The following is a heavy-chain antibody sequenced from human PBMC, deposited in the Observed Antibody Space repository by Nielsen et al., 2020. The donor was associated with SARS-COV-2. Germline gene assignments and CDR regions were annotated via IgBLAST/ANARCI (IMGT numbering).Heavy chain of an antibody. Sequence: SETLSLTCAVYGGSFSGYYWSWIRQPPGRGLEWIGEINHSGSTNYNPSLKSRVTISVDTSKNQFSLKLSSATAADTAVYYCARGGGLVVRGGAYYYYGMDVWGQGTTVTVSS. J-gene: IGHJ6*02. CDR1: GGSFSGYY. V-gene: IGHV4-34*01. CDR2: INHSGST. CDR3: ARGGGLVVRGGAYYYYGMDV. D-gene: IGHD3-10*01.